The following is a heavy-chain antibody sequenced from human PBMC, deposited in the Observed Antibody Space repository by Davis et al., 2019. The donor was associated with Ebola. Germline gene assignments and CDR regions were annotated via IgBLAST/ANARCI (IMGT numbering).Heavy chain of an antibody. CDR1: GGSISSHY. V-gene: IGHV4-59*11. J-gene: IGHJ3*02. CDR3: ARTYGDYALGAFDI. D-gene: IGHD4-17*01. Sequence: PSETLSLTCTVSGGSISSHYWSWIRQPPGKGLEWIGYIYYSGSTNYNPSLKSRVTISVDTSKNRFSLKLSSVTAADTAVYYCARTYGDYALGAFDIWGQGTMVTVSS. CDR2: IYYSGST.